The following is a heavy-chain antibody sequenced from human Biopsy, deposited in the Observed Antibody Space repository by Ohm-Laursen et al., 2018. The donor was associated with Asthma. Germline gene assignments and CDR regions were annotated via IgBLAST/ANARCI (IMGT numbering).Heavy chain of an antibody. CDR3: AHRLCIGGACYDAFDI. V-gene: IGHV2-5*02. CDR2: IYWDDDK. Sequence: PTQTLTLTCTFSGFSLTTTGVGVAWIRQPPGKALEWLARIYWDDDKRYSSSLKSRLTITKDTSKNQMVLTMTNMDPVDTATYYCAHRLCIGGACYDAFDIWGQGTMVTVSS. J-gene: IGHJ3*02. D-gene: IGHD2-8*02. CDR1: GFSLTTTGVG.